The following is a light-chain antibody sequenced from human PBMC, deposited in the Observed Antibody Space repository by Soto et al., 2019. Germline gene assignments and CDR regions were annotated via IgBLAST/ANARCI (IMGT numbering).Light chain of an antibody. CDR1: SSDVGAYNS. CDR3: SSSAPESTYV. Sequence: QSALAQPASVSASPGQSITISCTGTSSDVGAYNSVSWYQQHPHRAPQVIIYKGTQRPSGVSNRFSGSTSGNAASLTISALQADEEADYFCSSSAPESTYVFGTGTKGTVL. CDR2: KGT. V-gene: IGLV2-23*01. J-gene: IGLJ1*01.